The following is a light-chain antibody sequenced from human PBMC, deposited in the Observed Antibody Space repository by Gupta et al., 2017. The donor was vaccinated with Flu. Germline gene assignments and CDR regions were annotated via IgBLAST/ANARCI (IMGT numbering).Light chain of an antibody. J-gene: IGKJ3*01. Sequence: GERATLSCRASQSVRSHLAWYRRKPGQLPRLLIYDVSNRATGIPARFSGSGYGTDFTLTISSLEPEDFAVYYCQQRTNWLFTFGPGTKVDIK. CDR1: QSVRSH. V-gene: IGKV3-11*01. CDR3: QQRTNWLFT. CDR2: DVS.